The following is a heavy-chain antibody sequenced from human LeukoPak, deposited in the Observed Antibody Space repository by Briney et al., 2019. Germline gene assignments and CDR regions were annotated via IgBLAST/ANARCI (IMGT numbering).Heavy chain of an antibody. V-gene: IGHV1-18*01. CDR3: ARNGRVRRVVKDLFEY. Sequence: ASGRVSCKTAGYTFTDYDITWVRQAPGQGLEWMGRFSPYNGNTYYSQRFQQRVIITKETSAGTAYINLRHLRTDDTAMYYCARNGRVRRVVKDLFEYWGQGTLVAVSS. CDR2: FSPYNGNT. D-gene: IGHD3-10*01. CDR1: GYTFTDYD. J-gene: IGHJ4*02.